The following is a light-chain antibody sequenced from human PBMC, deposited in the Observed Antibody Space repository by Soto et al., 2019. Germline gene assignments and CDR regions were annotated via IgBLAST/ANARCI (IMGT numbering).Light chain of an antibody. J-gene: IGLJ2*01. Sequence: QSALTQPASVSGSPGQSITISCTGISSDVGGYNYVSWYQQHPGKAPKLMIYEVSNRPSGVSNRFSGSKSGSTASLTISGLQAEDETDYYCSSYTSSSTVVFGGGTKLTVL. CDR2: EVS. V-gene: IGLV2-14*01. CDR1: SSDVGGYNY. CDR3: SSYTSSSTVV.